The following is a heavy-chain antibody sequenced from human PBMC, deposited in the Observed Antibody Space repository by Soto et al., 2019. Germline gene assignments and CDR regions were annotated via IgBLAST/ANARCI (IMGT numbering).Heavy chain of an antibody. CDR1: GFTFSNYW. D-gene: IGHD6-6*01. Sequence: GGSLRLSCAASGFTFSNYWMTWVRQAPGKGLEWVANIKQDGSTKYYVDSVKGRFTISRDNAKNSLYLQINSLRAEDTAVYLCARIGYSSSSFDYWGQGTLVTVSS. CDR2: IKQDGSTK. V-gene: IGHV3-7*01. J-gene: IGHJ4*02. CDR3: ARIGYSSSSFDY.